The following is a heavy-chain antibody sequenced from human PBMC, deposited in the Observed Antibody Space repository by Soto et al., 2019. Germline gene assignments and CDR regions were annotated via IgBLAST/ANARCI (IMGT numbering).Heavy chain of an antibody. CDR1: GGSISSGDYY. Sequence: SETLSLTCTVSGGSISSGDYYWSWIRQPPGKGLEWIGYIYYSGSTYYNPSLKSRVTISVDTSKNRFSLKLSSVTAADTAVYYCARDKRSGYDANYYGMDVWGQGTTVTVSS. V-gene: IGHV4-30-4*01. D-gene: IGHD5-12*01. CDR3: ARDKRSGYDANYYGMDV. J-gene: IGHJ6*02. CDR2: IYYSGST.